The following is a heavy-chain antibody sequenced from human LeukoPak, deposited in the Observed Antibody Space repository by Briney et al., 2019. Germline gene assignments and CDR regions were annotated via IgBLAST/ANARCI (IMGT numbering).Heavy chain of an antibody. CDR2: INSDGSST. V-gene: IGHV3-74*01. CDR1: GFTFSSYW. D-gene: IGHD3-22*01. J-gene: IGHJ4*02. CDR3: ARGTYNYDRSGYLPWVY. Sequence: PGGSLRLSCAASGFTFSSYWMHRVRQAPGKGLVWVSRINSDGSSTSYADSVKGRFTISRDNAKNTLYLQMNSLRAEDTAVYYCARGTYNYDRSGYLPWVYWGQGTLVTVSS.